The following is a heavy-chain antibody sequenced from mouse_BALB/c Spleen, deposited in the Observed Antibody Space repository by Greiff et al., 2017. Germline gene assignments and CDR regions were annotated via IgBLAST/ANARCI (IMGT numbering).Heavy chain of an antibody. CDR2: IYPGSGST. CDR3: TRCLVAMDY. D-gene: IGHD2-10*02. V-gene: IGHV1S22*01. CDR1: GYTFTSYW. J-gene: IGHJ4*01. Sequence: LQQPGSELVRPGASVKLSCKASGYTFTSYWMHWVKQRPGQGLEWIGNIYPGSGSTNYDEKFKSKATLTVDTSSSTAYMQLSSLTSEDSAVYYCTRCLVAMDYWGQGTSVTVSS.